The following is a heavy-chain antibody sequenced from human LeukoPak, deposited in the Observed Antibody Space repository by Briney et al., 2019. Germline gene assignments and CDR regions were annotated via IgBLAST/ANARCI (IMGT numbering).Heavy chain of an antibody. D-gene: IGHD1-1*01. V-gene: IGHV4-28*01. Sequence: SSETLSLTCAVSGYPISSSNWWGWVRQPPGKGLEWIGYIHYSGSTYYNPSLMSRVTMSVDTSKNQFSLKLSSVTAVDTAVYYCARKHRWNGLYFDYWGQGTLVTVSS. J-gene: IGHJ4*02. CDR3: ARKHRWNGLYFDY. CDR2: IHYSGST. CDR1: GYPISSSNW.